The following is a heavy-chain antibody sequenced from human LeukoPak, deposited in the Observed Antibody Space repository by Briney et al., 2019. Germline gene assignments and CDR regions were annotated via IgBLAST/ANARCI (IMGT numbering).Heavy chain of an antibody. CDR1: GGTFSSYA. CDR2: IIPIFGTA. D-gene: IGHD3-10*01. V-gene: IGHV1-69*05. Sequence: ASVTVSCRASGGTFSSYAISWVRQAPGQGLEWMGGIIPIFGTANYAQKFQGRVTITTDESTSTAYMELSSLRSEDTAVYYCARDSAGSYYIPNRVRYFDYWGQGTLVTVSS. J-gene: IGHJ4*02. CDR3: ARDSAGSYYIPNRVRYFDY.